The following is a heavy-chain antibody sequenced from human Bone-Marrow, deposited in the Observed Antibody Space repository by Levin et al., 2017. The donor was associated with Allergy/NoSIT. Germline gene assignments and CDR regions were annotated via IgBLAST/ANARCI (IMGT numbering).Heavy chain of an antibody. CDR2: IYDSGRT. D-gene: IGHD4-23*01. CDR1: GGSISSGDYY. J-gene: IGHJ4*02. V-gene: IGHV4-30-4*01. Sequence: SQTLSLPCTVSGGSISSGDYYWSWIRQPPGKGLEWIGYIYDSGRTYSNPSLKSRLTISIHTSKNQFSLKVTSVSAADTAVYYCARGYGGPFDNWGQGTLVTVSS. CDR3: ARGYGGPFDN.